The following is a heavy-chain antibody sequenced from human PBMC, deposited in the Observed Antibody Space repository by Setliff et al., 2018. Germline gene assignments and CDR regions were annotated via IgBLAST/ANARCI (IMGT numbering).Heavy chain of an antibody. D-gene: IGHD2-2*01. CDR2: IFPGDSDT. CDR1: GYSFSSYW. V-gene: IGHV5-51*01. Sequence: PGESLTLSCKGSGYSFSSYWIGWVRQMPGKGLEWMGIIFPGDSDTRYSPSFQGQVTISADKSISTAYLQWSSLKASDTAMYYCARPGYCSSTSCSGAFDIWGQGTMVTVSS. J-gene: IGHJ3*02. CDR3: ARPGYCSSTSCSGAFDI.